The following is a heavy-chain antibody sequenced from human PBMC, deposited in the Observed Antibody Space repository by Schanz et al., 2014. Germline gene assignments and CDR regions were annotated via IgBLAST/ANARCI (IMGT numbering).Heavy chain of an antibody. CDR2: IKKDGSEK. V-gene: IGHV3-7*01. CDR3: ARGRVLES. Sequence: EVQLVESGGGLIQPGGSLRLSCVASGFAFSSFAMTWVRQAPGKGLEWVANIKKDGSEKYYVDSVKGRFTISRDNAKNSLFLQMNSLRPEDTAVYDCARGRVLESWGQGTLVTVAS. D-gene: IGHD1-1*01. J-gene: IGHJ5*02. CDR1: GFAFSSFA.